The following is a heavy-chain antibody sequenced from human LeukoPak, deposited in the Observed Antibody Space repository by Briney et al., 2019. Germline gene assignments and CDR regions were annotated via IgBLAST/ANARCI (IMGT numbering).Heavy chain of an antibody. Sequence: SETLSLTCTVSGGSISSYFWIWIRQPPGKGLEWIGYIYYSGNTNSNPSLKSRVTISLDTSKNQFSLKLSSVTAADTAVYYCARDRAVRGVIIHYDYWGQGTLVTVSS. D-gene: IGHD3-10*01. CDR2: IYYSGNT. CDR1: GGSISSYF. V-gene: IGHV4-59*12. CDR3: ARDRAVRGVIIHYDY. J-gene: IGHJ4*02.